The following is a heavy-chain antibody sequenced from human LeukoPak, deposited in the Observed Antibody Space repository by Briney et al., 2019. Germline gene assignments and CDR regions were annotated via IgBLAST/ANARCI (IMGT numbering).Heavy chain of an antibody. Sequence: KASETLSLTCAVSGGSISSSNWWSWVRQPPGKGLEWIGEIYHSGSTNYNPSLKSRVTISVDKSKNQFSLKLSSVTAADTAVYYCARKTLVRPVWFDPWGQGTLVTVSS. CDR2: IYHSGST. CDR3: ARKTLVRPVWFDP. V-gene: IGHV4-4*02. D-gene: IGHD6-13*01. J-gene: IGHJ5*02. CDR1: GGSISSSNW.